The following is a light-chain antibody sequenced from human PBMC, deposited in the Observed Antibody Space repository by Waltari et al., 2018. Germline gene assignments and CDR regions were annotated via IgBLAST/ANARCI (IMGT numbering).Light chain of an antibody. CDR2: QDT. CDR1: ILGNKY. V-gene: IGLV3-1*01. Sequence: SYELTQPPSVSVSPGQTASILCSGDILGNKYASGYQQKPGQSPLLVLYQDTKRPSEIPGRFSGSKAANAATLTITGTQAMDEADYYCQALGTGAWVFGGGTKLTVL. J-gene: IGLJ3*02. CDR3: QALGTGAWV.